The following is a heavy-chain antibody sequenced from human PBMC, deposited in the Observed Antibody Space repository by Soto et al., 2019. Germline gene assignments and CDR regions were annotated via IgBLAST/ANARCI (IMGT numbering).Heavy chain of an antibody. CDR3: AKVRFALKYYYGLDV. CDR1: GFTFSKYG. V-gene: IGHV3-30*18. J-gene: IGHJ6*02. CDR2: LTDDGKEK. D-gene: IGHD3-16*01. Sequence: QVHLVESGGGVVQPGTSLRLSCVASGFTFSKYGMHWVRQAPGKGLEWVAILTDDGKEKDYADSVKGRFIISRDNSNNTLFLQMNTLSAEDTAVYYCAKVRFALKYYYGLDVWGQGTTVSVSS.